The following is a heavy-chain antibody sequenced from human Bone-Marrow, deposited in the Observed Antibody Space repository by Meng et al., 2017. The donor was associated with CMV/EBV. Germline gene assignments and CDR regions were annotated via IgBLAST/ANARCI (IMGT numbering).Heavy chain of an antibody. CDR2: IYWNDDK. J-gene: IGHJ4*02. D-gene: IGHD3-16*01. CDR3: AHRGGEIYFDF. CDR1: GFSLSTSGVG. V-gene: IGHV2-5*01. Sequence: QITLKESGPTLVKPTQTLTLTCTFSGFSLSTSGVGVGWIRQPPGKALEWLALIYWNDDKRYSPSLRSRLTITKDTSKTQVVLTMTNMDPVDTATYYCAHRGGEIYFDFWGQGTLVTVSS.